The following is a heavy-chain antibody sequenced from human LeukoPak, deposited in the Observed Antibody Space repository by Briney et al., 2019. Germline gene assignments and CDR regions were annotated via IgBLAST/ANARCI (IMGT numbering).Heavy chain of an antibody. Sequence: SETLSLTCTVSGGSISSGDYSWSWIRQPPGKGLEWIGYIYYSGSTYYNPSLKSRVTISVDTSKNQFSLKLSSVTAADTAVYYCARESPIILAIDYWGQGTLVTVSS. D-gene: IGHD5-12*01. CDR2: IYYSGST. J-gene: IGHJ4*02. CDR3: ARESPIILAIDY. V-gene: IGHV4-30-4*08. CDR1: GGSISSGDYS.